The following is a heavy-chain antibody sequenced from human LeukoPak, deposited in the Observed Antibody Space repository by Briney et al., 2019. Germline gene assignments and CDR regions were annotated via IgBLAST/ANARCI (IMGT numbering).Heavy chain of an antibody. V-gene: IGHV3-11*01. J-gene: IGHJ4*02. CDR1: GFTFSDFS. CDR3: AKDRLLNCRGDCYIVDY. CDR2: ITGITVTM. D-gene: IGHD2-21*02. Sequence: GGSLRLSCAASGFTFSDFSMSWIRQAPGKGLEWISYITGITVTMNYADSVKGRFSISRDNSKNTLYLQVKGLRTEDTAVYYCAKDRLLNCRGDCYIVDYWGRGTVVTVS.